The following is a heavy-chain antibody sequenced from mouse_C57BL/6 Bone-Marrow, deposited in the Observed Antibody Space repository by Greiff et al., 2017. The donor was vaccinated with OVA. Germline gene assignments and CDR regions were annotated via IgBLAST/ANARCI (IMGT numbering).Heavy chain of an antibody. D-gene: IGHD1-1*01. CDR1: GYAFTNYL. V-gene: IGHV1-54*01. CDR2: INPGSGGT. CDR3: ARMATTVVADWYFDV. J-gene: IGHJ1*03. Sequence: QVQLKQSGAELVRPGTSVKVPCKASGYAFTNYLIEWVKQRPGQGLEWIGVINPGSGGTNYNEKFKGKATLTADKSSSTAYMQLSSLTSEDSAVYFCARMATTVVADWYFDVWGTGTTVTVSS.